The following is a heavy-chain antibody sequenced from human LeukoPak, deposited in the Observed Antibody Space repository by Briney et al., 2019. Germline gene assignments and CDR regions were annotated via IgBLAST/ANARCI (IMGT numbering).Heavy chain of an antibody. J-gene: IGHJ4*02. CDR1: GFTFSDYS. CDR2: LDPTSKYI. V-gene: IGHV3-21*06. CDR3: VRVSSARGFYFDL. Sequence: GGSLRLSCAASGFTFSDYSMNWVRQAPGKELEWVSSLDPTSKYICSADSLQGRFTISRDNARNSVFLQMNSLRPGDTALYYCVRVSSARGFYFDLWGQGTLVTVSS. D-gene: IGHD3-10*01.